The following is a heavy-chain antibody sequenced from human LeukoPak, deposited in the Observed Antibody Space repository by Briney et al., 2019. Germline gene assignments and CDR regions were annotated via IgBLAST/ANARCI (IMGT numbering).Heavy chain of an antibody. CDR2: ISYDGVDT. D-gene: IGHD6-19*01. V-gene: IGHV3-30*18. Sequence: GGSLRLSCAASGFSFSAYGMYWVRQAPGKGLEWVAVISYDGVDTYYGDSVKGRFTISRDNSKNMLSLQMNSLRPEDTAVYNCAKVAGWDLLKDAFDIWGQGTMVTVSS. CDR1: GFSFSAYG. J-gene: IGHJ3*02. CDR3: AKVAGWDLLKDAFDI.